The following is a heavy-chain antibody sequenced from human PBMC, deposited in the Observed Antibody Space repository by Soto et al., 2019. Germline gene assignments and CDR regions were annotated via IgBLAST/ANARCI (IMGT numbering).Heavy chain of an antibody. V-gene: IGHV3-30-3*01. CDR1: GFTFSSYA. D-gene: IGHD2-2*01. CDR2: ISYDGSNK. Sequence: GGSLRLSCAASGFTFSSYAMHWVRQAPGKGLEWVAVISYDGSNKYYADSVKGRFTISRDNSKNTLYLQMNSLRAEDTAVYYCAREGASKVVVVPAATPGPYYYYGMDVWGQGTTVTVSS. J-gene: IGHJ6*02. CDR3: AREGASKVVVVPAATPGPYYYYGMDV.